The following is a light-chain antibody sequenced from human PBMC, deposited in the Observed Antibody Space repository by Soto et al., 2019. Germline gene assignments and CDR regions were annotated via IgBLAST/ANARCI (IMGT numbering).Light chain of an antibody. CDR2: GAS. J-gene: IGKJ4*01. CDR3: QQYGNVPLT. Sequence: EIVLTQSPGTLSFFPVERATLSFSSSQSVSNNYLAWYQQKPGQAPRLLIYGASSRATGIPARFSGSGSGTDFTLTISRLEPEDFAVYYCQQYGNVPLTFGGGTKVDIK. V-gene: IGKV3-20*01. CDR1: QSVSNNY.